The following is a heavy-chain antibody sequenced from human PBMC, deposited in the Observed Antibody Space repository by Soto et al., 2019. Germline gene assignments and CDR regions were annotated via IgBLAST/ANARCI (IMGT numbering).Heavy chain of an antibody. CDR2: IYYSGST. J-gene: IGHJ6*03. CDR3: ARERLGTHYYYYYMDV. Sequence: SSDTLSLPCTVSGGSISSGGYYRSWIRQHPGKGLEWIGYIYYSGSTYYNPSLKSRVTISVDTSKNQFSLKLSSVTAADTAVYYCARERLGTHYYYYYMDVWGKGTTVTVSS. D-gene: IGHD1-1*01. V-gene: IGHV4-31*03. CDR1: GGSISSGGYY.